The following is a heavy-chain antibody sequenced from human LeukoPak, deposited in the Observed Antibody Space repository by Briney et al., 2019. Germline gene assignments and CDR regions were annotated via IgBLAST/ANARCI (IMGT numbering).Heavy chain of an antibody. J-gene: IGHJ4*02. V-gene: IGHV3-53*01. Sequence: GGSLRLSCAASGFTVSSNSMRWVRQAPGKGLEWVSYIYSGTIHYSYTVKGRFTISRDNSKNTLYLQMNSLRAEDTAVYYCARRAGAYSHPYDYWGQGTLVTVSS. D-gene: IGHD4/OR15-4a*01. CDR3: ARRAGAYSHPYDY. CDR2: IYSGTI. CDR1: GFTVSSNS.